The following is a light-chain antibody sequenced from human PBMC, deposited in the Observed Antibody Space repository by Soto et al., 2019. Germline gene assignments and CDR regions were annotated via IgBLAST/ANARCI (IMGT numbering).Light chain of an antibody. CDR2: VND. V-gene: IGLV1-44*01. J-gene: IGLJ1*01. CDR1: TSNIGENT. CDR3: AAWDGSLSGHV. Sequence: QSVLTHLPSVSGTLGQGVTISCSGSTSNIGENTVGWFQQLPGTAPKVLIYVNDKRPSGVPDRFSGSKSGTSAYLAISGLQSEDEADYYCAAWDGSLSGHVFGAGTKVTVL.